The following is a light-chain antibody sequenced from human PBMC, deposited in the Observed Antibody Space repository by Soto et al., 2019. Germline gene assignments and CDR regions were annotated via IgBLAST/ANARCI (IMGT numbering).Light chain of an antibody. CDR1: SNDVGGHDY. J-gene: IGLJ1*01. V-gene: IGLV2-14*03. CDR2: DVR. CDR3: ASYTSSSTLV. Sequence: QSALTQPASVSGSPGQSIIISCTGTSNDVGGHDYVSWYQQHPCKAPKLLIYDVRSRASGVSDRFSGSKSGHTASLTISGSRPEDEADYYCASYTSSSTLVFGTGTKVTVL.